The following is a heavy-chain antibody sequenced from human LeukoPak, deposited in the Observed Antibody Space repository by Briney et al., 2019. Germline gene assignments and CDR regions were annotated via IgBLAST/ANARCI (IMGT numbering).Heavy chain of an antibody. CDR1: GGSISGDY. J-gene: IGHJ4*02. V-gene: IGHV4-59*01. CDR3: ARDRGSLGGFDY. Sequence: PSETLSLTCTVSGGSISGDYWSWIRQPPGKGLEWIAYIYYSGSTNYNPSLKNRVTISVDTSKNQFSLKLSSATAADTAVYYCARDRGSLGGFDYWGQGTLVTVSS. D-gene: IGHD3-16*01. CDR2: IYYSGST.